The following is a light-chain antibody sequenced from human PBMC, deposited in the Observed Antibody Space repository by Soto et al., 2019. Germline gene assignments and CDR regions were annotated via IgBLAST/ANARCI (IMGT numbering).Light chain of an antibody. V-gene: IGKV3D-20*02. J-gene: IGKJ5*01. CDR1: QTVDSKY. Sequence: EIVLTQSPGTLSLSPGQRATLSCRASQTVDSKYFSWYQQKPGQAPRLLIYAASIRATGFPDRFSGYGSGTDFTLTINGLEPEDFAVYYCQQRSNWITFGQGTRLEIK. CDR3: QQRSNWIT. CDR2: AAS.